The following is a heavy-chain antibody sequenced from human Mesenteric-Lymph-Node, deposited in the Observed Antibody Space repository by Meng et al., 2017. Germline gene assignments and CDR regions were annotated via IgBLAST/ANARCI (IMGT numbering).Heavy chain of an antibody. Sequence: ASVKVSCKASGYTFTSYSLHWVRQAPGQGLEWMGIINPSGGSTSYAQKFQGRVTMTRDTSTSTVYMELRSLRSEDTAVYYCARACSGGSCLNDGYYYYYYGMDVWGQGTRVTGSS. CDR3: ARACSGGSCLNDGYYYYYYGMDV. D-gene: IGHD2-15*01. V-gene: IGHV1-46*01. CDR1: GYTFTSYS. CDR2: INPSGGST. J-gene: IGHJ6*02.